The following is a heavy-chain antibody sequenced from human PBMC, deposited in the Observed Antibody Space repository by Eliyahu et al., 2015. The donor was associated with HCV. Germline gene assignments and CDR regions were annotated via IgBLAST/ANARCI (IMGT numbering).Heavy chain of an antibody. Sequence: EVQLVESGGGLVKPGGSLRLSCAASGFTFSSYSXTWVRQAPGKGLEWVSSISSSSSYIYYADSVKGRFTISRDNAKNSLYLQMNSLRAEDTAVYYCASSDYYDSSGYYIPPGGFDYWGQGTLVTVSS. V-gene: IGHV3-21*01. J-gene: IGHJ4*02. CDR1: GFTFSSYS. CDR3: ASSDYYDSSGYYIPPGGFDY. CDR2: ISSSSSYI. D-gene: IGHD3-22*01.